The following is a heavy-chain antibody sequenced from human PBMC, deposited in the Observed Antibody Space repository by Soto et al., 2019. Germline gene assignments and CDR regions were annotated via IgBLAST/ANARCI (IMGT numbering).Heavy chain of an antibody. D-gene: IGHD1-1*01. Sequence: EASVKVSFTASFYTFTKYRIAWVRQAPGQGLEWMGWISGYNGNTKYPQSLQGRVTMTTDTSTSTTYMELNSLTSDATAVYYCARVAGHKNARFDTWGQGALVTVSS. V-gene: IGHV1-18*04. CDR2: ISGYNGNT. CDR1: FYTFTKYR. J-gene: IGHJ4*02. CDR3: ARVAGHKNARFDT.